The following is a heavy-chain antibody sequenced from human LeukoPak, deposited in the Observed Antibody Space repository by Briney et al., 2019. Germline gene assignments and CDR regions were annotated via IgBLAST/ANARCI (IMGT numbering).Heavy chain of an antibody. CDR2: ITWDGVIT. CDR3: VKAVGSSEGHYFDH. Sequence: LPGGSLRLSCAASGFTFSSYSMHWVRQAPGKGLEWVSLITWDGVITYYADSVKGRFTISRDNSKNSLYLQMNSLRGEDTALYYCVKAVGSSEGHYFDHWGQGTLVTVSS. J-gene: IGHJ4*02. V-gene: IGHV3-43D*03. CDR1: GFTFSSYS. D-gene: IGHD6-13*01.